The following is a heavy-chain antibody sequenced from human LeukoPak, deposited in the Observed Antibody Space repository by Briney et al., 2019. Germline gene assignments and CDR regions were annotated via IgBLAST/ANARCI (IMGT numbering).Heavy chain of an antibody. V-gene: IGHV3-21*01. Sequence: GGSLRLSCAASGFTFSSYSMNWVRQAPGKGLEWVSSISSSSSYIYYADSVKGRFTISRDNAKNPLYLQMNSLRAEDTAVYYCARGLSTMVRGVNKNDYWGQGTLVTVSS. D-gene: IGHD3-10*01. CDR2: ISSSSSYI. CDR1: GFTFSSYS. J-gene: IGHJ4*02. CDR3: ARGLSTMVRGVNKNDY.